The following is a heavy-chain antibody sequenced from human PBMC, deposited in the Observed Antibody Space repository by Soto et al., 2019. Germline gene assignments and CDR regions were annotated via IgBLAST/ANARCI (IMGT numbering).Heavy chain of an antibody. V-gene: IGHV1-46*01. CDR3: ARVHRFYDFWSGYYFGRMDV. CDR1: GYTFTSYY. Sequence: ASVKVSCKASGYTFTSYYMHWVRQAPGQGLEWMGIINPSGGSTSYAQKFQGRVTMTRDTSTSTVYVELSSLRSEDTAVYYCARVHRFYDFWSGYYFGRMDVWGQGTTVTVSS. D-gene: IGHD3-3*01. CDR2: INPSGGST. J-gene: IGHJ6*02.